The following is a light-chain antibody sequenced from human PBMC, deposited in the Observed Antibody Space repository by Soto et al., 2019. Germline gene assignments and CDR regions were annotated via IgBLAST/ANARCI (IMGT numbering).Light chain of an antibody. J-gene: IGKJ1*01. CDR2: GAS. CDR3: QQYGSSLWT. CDR1: QSISTN. V-gene: IGKV3-20*01. Sequence: TQSPDTLSVSPGERVTFSCRASQSISTNLAWYQQKPGQAPRLLIYGASSRATGIPDRFSGSGSGTDFTLTISRLETEDFAVYYCQQYGSSLWTFGQGTKVEIK.